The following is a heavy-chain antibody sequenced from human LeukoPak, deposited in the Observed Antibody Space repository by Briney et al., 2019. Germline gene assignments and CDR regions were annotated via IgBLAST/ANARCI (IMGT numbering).Heavy chain of an antibody. D-gene: IGHD1-26*01. Sequence: SVKVSCKASGGTFSSYAISWVRQAPGQGLEWMGRIIPILDIPNYAQKFQGRVTITADKSTSTAYMELSSLRSEDTAVYYCARQSGNYPFDYWGQGTLVTVSS. CDR1: GGTFSSYA. J-gene: IGHJ4*02. CDR3: ARQSGNYPFDY. CDR2: IIPILDIP. V-gene: IGHV1-69*04.